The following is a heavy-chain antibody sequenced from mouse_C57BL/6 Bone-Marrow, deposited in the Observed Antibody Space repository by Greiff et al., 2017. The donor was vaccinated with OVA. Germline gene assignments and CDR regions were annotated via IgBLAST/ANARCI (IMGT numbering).Heavy chain of an antibody. J-gene: IGHJ2*01. CDR1: EYEFPSHD. V-gene: IGHV5-2*01. CDR3: ARPFYGYDYFDY. D-gene: IGHD2-9*01. Sequence: EVQVVESGGGLVQPGESLKLSCESNEYEFPSHDMSWVRKTPEKRLELVAAINSDGGSTYYPDTMERRFIISRDNTEKTQYLQMSSLRSEDTALYYCARPFYGYDYFDYWGQGTTLTVSS. CDR2: INSDGGST.